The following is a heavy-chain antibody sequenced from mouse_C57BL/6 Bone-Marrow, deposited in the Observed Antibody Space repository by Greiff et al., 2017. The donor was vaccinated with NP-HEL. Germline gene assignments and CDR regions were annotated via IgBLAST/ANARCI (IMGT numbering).Heavy chain of an antibody. D-gene: IGHD2-1*01. V-gene: IGHV2-2*01. Sequence: VQLKESGPGLVQPSQSLSITCTVSGFSLTSYGVHWVRQSPGKGLEWLGVIWSGGSTDYNAAFISRLSISKDNSKSQVFFKMNSLQAEDTAIYYCARNFCYGNWYFDVWGTGTTVTVSS. CDR1: GFSLTSYG. CDR2: IWSGGST. CDR3: ARNFCYGNWYFDV. J-gene: IGHJ1*03.